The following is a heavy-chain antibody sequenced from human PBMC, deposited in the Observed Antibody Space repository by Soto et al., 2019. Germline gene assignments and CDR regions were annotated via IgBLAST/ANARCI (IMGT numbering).Heavy chain of an antibody. Sequence: GESLKISCKGSGYSFTTYWIAWVRQMPGKGLEWMGIIYPGDSDTRYSPSFQGQVTISADKSISTAYLQWSSLKASDTAMYYCARRYSLAENYYGSGSYYAFDIWGQGTMVTVSS. J-gene: IGHJ3*02. D-gene: IGHD3-10*01. CDR2: IYPGDSDT. CDR3: ARRYSLAENYYGSGSYYAFDI. CDR1: GYSFTTYW. V-gene: IGHV5-51*01.